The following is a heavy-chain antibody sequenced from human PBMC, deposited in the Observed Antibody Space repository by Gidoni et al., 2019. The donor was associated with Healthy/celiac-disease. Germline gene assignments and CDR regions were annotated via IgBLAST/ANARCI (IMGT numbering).Heavy chain of an antibody. CDR1: GFTFSSYG. D-gene: IGHD3-10*01. CDR3: ARGSFRGSGITSPDY. Sequence: QVQLVESGGGVVQPGRSLRLSCAASGFTFSSYGMHWFRQAPGKGLEWVAVIWYEGSNKYYADSVKGRFTISRDNSKNTLYLQMNSLRAEDTAVYYCARGSFRGSGITSPDYWGQGTLVTVSS. V-gene: IGHV3-33*01. CDR2: IWYEGSNK. J-gene: IGHJ4*02.